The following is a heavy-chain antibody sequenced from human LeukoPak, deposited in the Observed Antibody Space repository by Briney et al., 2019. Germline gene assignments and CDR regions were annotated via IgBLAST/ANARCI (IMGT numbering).Heavy chain of an antibody. CDR2: ISAYNGNT. Sequence: ASVKVSCKASGYTFTSYGISWVRQAPGQGLEWMGWISAYNGNTNYAQKLQGRVTMTTDTSTSTAYMELRSLTSDDTAVYYCARDWRSSGLFWFDPWGQGTLVTVSS. D-gene: IGHD6-19*01. V-gene: IGHV1-18*01. CDR3: ARDWRSSGLFWFDP. J-gene: IGHJ5*02. CDR1: GYTFTSYG.